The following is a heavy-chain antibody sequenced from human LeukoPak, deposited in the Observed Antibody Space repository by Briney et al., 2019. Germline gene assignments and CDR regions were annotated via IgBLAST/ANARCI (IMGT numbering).Heavy chain of an antibody. J-gene: IGHJ4*02. D-gene: IGHD1-7*01. CDR3: ARAAGARTGTTDY. Sequence: ASVKVSCEASGYTFTSYDINWVRQATGQGLEWMGWMNPNSGNTGYAQKFQGRVTMTRNTSISTAYMELSSLRSEDTAVYYCARAAGARTGTTDYWGQGTLVTVSS. CDR2: MNPNSGNT. V-gene: IGHV1-8*01. CDR1: GYTFTSYD.